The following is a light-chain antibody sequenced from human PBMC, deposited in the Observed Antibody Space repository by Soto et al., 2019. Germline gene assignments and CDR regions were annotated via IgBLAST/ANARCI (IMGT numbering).Light chain of an antibody. V-gene: IGLV2-14*01. CDR3: SSYSGSSTSVL. J-gene: IGLJ2*01. CDR1: SSDVGDYNY. CDR2: DVS. Sequence: QSALTQPASVSGSPGQSITISCTGSSSDVGDYNYVSWYQQHPDKAPKLMIYDVSNRPSGVSDRFSGSKSGNTASLTISGLQAEDEADYYCSSYSGSSTSVLFGGGTKRTVL.